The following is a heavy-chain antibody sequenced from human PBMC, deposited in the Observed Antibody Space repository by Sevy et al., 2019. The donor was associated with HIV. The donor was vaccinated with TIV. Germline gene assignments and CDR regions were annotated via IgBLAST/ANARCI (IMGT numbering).Heavy chain of an antibody. V-gene: IGHV3-7*01. CDR3: AREREEEDKSGAKFDY. CDR2: IKHDGSEQ. Sequence: GGSLRLSCAVSGFSFDSYGMTWVRQAPGKGLEWVANIKHDGSEQYYLDSVKGRFTVSRDNGKKSLYLQMTGLRVDDAALYYCAREREEEDKSGAKFDYWGRGTLVTVSS. D-gene: IGHD3-10*01. CDR1: GFSFDSYG. J-gene: IGHJ4*02.